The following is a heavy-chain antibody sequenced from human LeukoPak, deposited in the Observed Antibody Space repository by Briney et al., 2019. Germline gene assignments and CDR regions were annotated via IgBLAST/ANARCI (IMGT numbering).Heavy chain of an antibody. CDR3: ARLRGGYNYALGPFDY. D-gene: IGHD5-18*01. J-gene: IGHJ4*02. V-gene: IGHV3-21*01. CDR1: EFTFSSYS. CDR2: ISSIRNYI. Sequence: GGSLRLSCEASEFTFSSYSINWVRQAPGKGLEWVSSISSIRNYIYYADSVRGRFTISRDNARNSLYLQMNGLRAEDTAVYYCARLRGGYNYALGPFDYWGQGTLVTVSS.